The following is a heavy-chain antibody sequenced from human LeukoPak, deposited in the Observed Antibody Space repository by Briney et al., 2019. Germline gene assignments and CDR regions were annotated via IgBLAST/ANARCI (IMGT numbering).Heavy chain of an antibody. J-gene: IGHJ4*02. CDR2: IYYSGST. D-gene: IGHD3-22*01. CDR3: ATRRSGYYYVDY. Sequence: SETLSLTCTVSGGSISSYYWSWIRQPPGKGLGWIGYIYYSGSTYYNPSLMSRVTISVDTSKNQFSLKLSSVTAADTAVYYCATRRSGYYYVDYWGQGTLVTVSS. CDR1: GGSISSYY. V-gene: IGHV4-59*04.